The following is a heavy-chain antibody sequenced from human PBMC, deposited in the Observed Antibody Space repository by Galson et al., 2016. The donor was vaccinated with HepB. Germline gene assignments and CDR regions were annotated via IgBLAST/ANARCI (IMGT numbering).Heavy chain of an antibody. CDR1: GDSVSNTNVA. V-gene: IGHV6-1*01. J-gene: IGHJ5*01. D-gene: IGHD7-27*01. CDR2: TYYRSKWWH. Sequence: CAISGDSVSNTNVAWNWIRQSPSRGLEWLGRTYYRSKWWHTYAVSMKSRTTINPDTFKNQFSLQLNSVTPEDTAVYYCARAEANWDGGGDNYFDSWGQGILVTVSS. CDR3: ARAEANWDGGGDNYFDS.